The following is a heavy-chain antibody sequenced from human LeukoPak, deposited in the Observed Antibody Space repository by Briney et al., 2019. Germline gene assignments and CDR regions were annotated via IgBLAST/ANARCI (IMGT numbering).Heavy chain of an antibody. J-gene: IGHJ4*02. CDR1: GGSISSYY. Sequence: TSETLSLTCTVSGGSISSYYWSWIRQPPGEGLEWIGYIYYSGSTNYNPSLKSRVTISVDTSKNQFSLKLSSVTAADTAVYYCATYGDYSDYYFDYWGQGTLVTVSS. CDR3: ATYGDYSDYYFDY. D-gene: IGHD4-17*01. CDR2: IYYSGST. V-gene: IGHV4-59*01.